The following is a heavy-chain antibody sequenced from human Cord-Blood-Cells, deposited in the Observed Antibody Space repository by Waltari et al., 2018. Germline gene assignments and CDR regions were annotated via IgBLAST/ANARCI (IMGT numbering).Heavy chain of an antibody. J-gene: IGHJ3*02. Sequence: QVQLVQSGAEVKKPGSSVKVSCKASGGTFRSYAISWVRQAPGQGLEWMGGIITIFGKAKHGQKCQGRVKITADESTSTAYMELSSLRTEDTAVYYCARRRRNNARHAFDIWGQGTMVTVSS. V-gene: IGHV1-69*01. CDR3: ARRRRNNARHAFDI. CDR2: IITIFGKA. D-gene: IGHD1-20*01. CDR1: GGTFRSYA.